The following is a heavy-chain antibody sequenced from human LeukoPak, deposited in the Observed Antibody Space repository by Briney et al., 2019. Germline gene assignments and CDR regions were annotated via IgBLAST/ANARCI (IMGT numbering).Heavy chain of an antibody. V-gene: IGHV4-34*01. CDR3: AAKITTADY. CDR1: GGSFSDYY. CDR2: INHSGST. Sequence: PSETLSLTCAVYGGSFSDYYWIWIRQPPGKGLEWIGEINHSGSTNYNPSLKSRVTISVDTSKNQFSLKLSSVTAADTAVYYCAAKITTADYWGQGTLVTVSS. J-gene: IGHJ4*02. D-gene: IGHD1/OR15-1a*01.